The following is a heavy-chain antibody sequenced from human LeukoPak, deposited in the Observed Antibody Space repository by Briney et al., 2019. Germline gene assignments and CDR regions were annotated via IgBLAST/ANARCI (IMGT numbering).Heavy chain of an antibody. Sequence: ATVKISCKVSGNTFADHYIHWVQQAPGKGLEWMGLVDPEDGVAKYAEKFQGRVTITADTSRDIGYMELSSLKLGDTAVYYCITHTRLVTYWGQGTLVTVSS. D-gene: IGHD3-16*01. CDR2: VDPEDGVA. CDR1: GNTFADHY. CDR3: ITHTRLVTY. J-gene: IGHJ4*02. V-gene: IGHV1-69-2*01.